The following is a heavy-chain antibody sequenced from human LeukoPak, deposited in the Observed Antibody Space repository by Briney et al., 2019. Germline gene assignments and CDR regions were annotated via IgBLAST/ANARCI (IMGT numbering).Heavy chain of an antibody. V-gene: IGHV4-59*01. Sequence: SETLSLTCTVSGGSISSYYWSWIRQPPGKGLEWIGYIYYSGSTNYNPSLKSRVTISVDTSKNQFSLKLSSVTAADTAVYYCARLDGWTTRGAFDIWGQGTVVTVSS. CDR1: GGSISSYY. CDR2: IYYSGST. J-gene: IGHJ3*02. D-gene: IGHD6-19*01. CDR3: ARLDGWTTRGAFDI.